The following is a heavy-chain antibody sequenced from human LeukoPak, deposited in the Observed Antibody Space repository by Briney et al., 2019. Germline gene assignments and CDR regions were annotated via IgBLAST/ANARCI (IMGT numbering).Heavy chain of an antibody. D-gene: IGHD3-22*01. Sequence: SETLSLTCAVYGGSFSGYYWSWIRQHPGKGLEWIGYIYYSGSTYYNPSLKSRVTISVDTSKNQFSLKLSSVTAADTAVYYCARGDYYDSSGYYDAFDIWGQGTMVTVSS. V-gene: IGHV4-31*11. CDR2: IYYSGST. CDR3: ARGDYYDSSGYYDAFDI. CDR1: GGSFSGYY. J-gene: IGHJ3*02.